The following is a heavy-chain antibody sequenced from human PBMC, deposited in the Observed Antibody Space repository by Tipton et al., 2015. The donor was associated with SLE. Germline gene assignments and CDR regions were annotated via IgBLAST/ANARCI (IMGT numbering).Heavy chain of an antibody. D-gene: IGHD7-27*01. V-gene: IGHV1-8*01. CDR3: ARSGDLDF. CDR1: GYTFSSYD. Sequence: QVQLVQSGAEVKKPGASVKVSCKASGYTFSSYDINWVRQAPGQGLEWMGWMNPDTDQTGYAQKFQGRVTMTRDTSISAAYMGLSSLRSDDTAVYYCARSGDLDFWGQGTQVTVSS. CDR2: MNPDTDQT. J-gene: IGHJ4*02.